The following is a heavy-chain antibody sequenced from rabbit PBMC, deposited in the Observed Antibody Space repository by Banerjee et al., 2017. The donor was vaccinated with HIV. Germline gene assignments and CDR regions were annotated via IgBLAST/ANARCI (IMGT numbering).Heavy chain of an antibody. V-gene: IGHV1S47*01. Sequence: QEQLKESGGGLVQPGGSLTLSCTASAFDFSSYAMSWVRQAPGKGLEWIGTIVIGDGSTYYASWVNGRFTISSHNAQNTLYLQLNSLTAADTATYFCARDPIVVAGVNYFNLWGQGTLVTVS. CDR2: IVIGDGST. D-gene: IGHD4-1*01. J-gene: IGHJ4*01. CDR1: AFDFSSYA. CDR3: ARDPIVVAGVNYFNL.